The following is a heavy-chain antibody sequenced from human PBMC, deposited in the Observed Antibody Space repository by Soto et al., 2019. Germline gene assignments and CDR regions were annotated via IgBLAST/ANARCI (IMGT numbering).Heavy chain of an antibody. CDR2: ISYDETNE. V-gene: IGHV3-30*18. D-gene: IGHD2-21*01. Sequence: QVQLVESGGGLVQPGGSLRLTCVASGFTFGSHGMHWVRQAPGKGLEWVAVISYDETNEYYVDSVKGRFTISRDNSKSTLYLQMNRLRPEDTAVYKCAKDLRTTISDYGMDVGGQGTTVTVSS. CDR1: GFTFGSHG. CDR3: AKDLRTTISDYGMDV. J-gene: IGHJ6*02.